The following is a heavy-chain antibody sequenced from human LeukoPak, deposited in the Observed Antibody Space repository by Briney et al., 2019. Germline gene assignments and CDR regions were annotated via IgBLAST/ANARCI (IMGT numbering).Heavy chain of an antibody. CDR3: ARSYSSGWYPNWFDP. CDR1: GFTFSSYS. V-gene: IGHV3-21*01. D-gene: IGHD6-19*01. Sequence: GGSLRLSCAASGFTFSSYSMNWVRQAPGKGLEWVSSISSSSSYIYYADSVKGRFTISRDNAKNSLYLQMNSLRAEDTAVYYCARSYSSGWYPNWFDPWGQGTLVTVSS. J-gene: IGHJ5*02. CDR2: ISSSSSYI.